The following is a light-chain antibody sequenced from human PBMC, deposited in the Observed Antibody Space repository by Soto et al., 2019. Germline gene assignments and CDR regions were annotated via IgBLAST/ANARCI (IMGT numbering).Light chain of an antibody. V-gene: IGKV1-6*01. CDR2: AAS. J-gene: IGKJ2*01. CDR3: VQDYNYPMT. CDR1: QGIRND. Sequence: AIQMTQSPSSLSASVGDRVTITCRASQGIRNDLGWYQQKSGKAPKLLIYAASTLQSGVPSRFSGSGFDTDFTLTIISLQPEDFATYYCVQDYNYPMTFGHGTKVDIK.